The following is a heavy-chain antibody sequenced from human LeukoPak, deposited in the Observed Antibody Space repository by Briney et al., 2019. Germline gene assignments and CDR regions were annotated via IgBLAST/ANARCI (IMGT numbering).Heavy chain of an antibody. CDR3: ARAVIIAVAGTMPNDY. D-gene: IGHD6-19*01. J-gene: IGHJ4*02. V-gene: IGHV1-18*01. CDR1: GYTFTSYG. CDR2: ISAYSGST. Sequence: ASVKVSCKASGYTFTSYGISWVRQAPGQGLEWMGWISAYSGSTNYAQKLQGRVTMTTDTSTSTAYMELRSLRSDDTAVYYCARAVIIAVAGTMPNDYWGQGTLVTVSS.